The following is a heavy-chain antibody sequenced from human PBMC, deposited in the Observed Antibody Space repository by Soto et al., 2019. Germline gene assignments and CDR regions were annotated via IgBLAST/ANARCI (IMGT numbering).Heavy chain of an antibody. J-gene: IGHJ2*01. CDR1: GVSINTGGRF. CDR2: IYYTGNT. V-gene: IGHV4-31*03. Sequence: QVQLQESGPGLVKPSQTLSLTCTVSGVSINTGGRFWSWVRQHPGKGLEWIGYIYYTGNTDYNPSLRSRLTLSVDTPKNQYSLNLRSVTAADTAVYYCAIALRTTRSPGYWYFDLWGRGTLVTVSS. CDR3: AIALRTTRSPGYWYFDL. D-gene: IGHD1-1*01.